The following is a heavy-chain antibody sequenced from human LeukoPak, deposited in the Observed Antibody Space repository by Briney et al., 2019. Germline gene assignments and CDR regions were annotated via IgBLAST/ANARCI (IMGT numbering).Heavy chain of an antibody. V-gene: IGHV3-23*01. J-gene: IGHJ4*02. CDR3: AKRRITMIVVVPDYFEA. CDR2: ISGSGGST. Sequence: GGSLRLSCAASGFTFSSYAMSWVRQAPGKGLEWVSAISGSGGSTYYADSVKGRSTISRDNSKNTLYLQMNSLRAEDTAVYYCAKRRITMIVVVPDYFEAWGQGTLVTVSS. D-gene: IGHD3-22*01. CDR1: GFTFSSYA.